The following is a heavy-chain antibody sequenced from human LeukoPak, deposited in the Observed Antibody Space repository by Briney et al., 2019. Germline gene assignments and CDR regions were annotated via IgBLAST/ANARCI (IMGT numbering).Heavy chain of an antibody. V-gene: IGHV1-46*01. CDR1: GYTFTSYY. J-gene: IGHJ6*02. CDR2: INPSGGST. D-gene: IGHD3-10*01. CDR3: ARDPEYYYGSGSYRGRYGMDV. Sequence: GASVKVSCKGSGYTFTSYYMHWVRQAPGQGLEWMGIINPSGGSTSYAQKFQGRVTMTRDTSTSTVYMELSSLRSEDTAVYYCARDPEYYYGSGSYRGRYGMDVWGQGTTVTVSS.